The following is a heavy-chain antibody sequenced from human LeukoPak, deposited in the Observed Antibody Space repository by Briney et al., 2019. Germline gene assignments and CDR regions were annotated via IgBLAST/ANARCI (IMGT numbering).Heavy chain of an antibody. V-gene: IGHV4-30-2*01. D-gene: IGHD3-10*01. CDR3: ARAAGSSLYYFDY. J-gene: IGHJ4*02. CDR2: IYHSGST. Sequence: PSQTLSLTCAVSGGSISSGGYSWSWIRQPPGKGLEWIGYIYHSGSTYYNPSLKSRVTISVDRSKNQFSLKLSSVTAADTAVYYCARAAGSSLYYFDYWGQGTLVTVSS. CDR1: GGSISSGGYS.